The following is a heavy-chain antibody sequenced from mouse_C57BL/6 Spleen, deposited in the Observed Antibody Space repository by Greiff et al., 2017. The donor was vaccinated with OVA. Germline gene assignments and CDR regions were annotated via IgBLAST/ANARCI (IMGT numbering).Heavy chain of an antibody. CDR3: ARNWEIRTGPWFAY. CDR1: GFSLTSYG. D-gene: IGHD4-1*01. Sequence: QVQLKQSGPGLVQPSQSLSITCTVSGFSLTSYGVHWVRQSPGKGLEWLGVIWSGGSTDYNAAFISRLSISKDNSKSQVFFKMNSRQADDTAIYYCARNWEIRTGPWFAYWGQGTLVTVSA. J-gene: IGHJ3*01. V-gene: IGHV2-2*01. CDR2: IWSGGST.